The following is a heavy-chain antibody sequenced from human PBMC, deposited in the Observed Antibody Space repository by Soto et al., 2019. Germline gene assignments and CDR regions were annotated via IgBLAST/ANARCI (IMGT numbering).Heavy chain of an antibody. D-gene: IGHD6-6*01. V-gene: IGHV1-18*01. CDR2: ISAYNGNT. Sequence: ASVKVSCKASGYTFTSYGISWVRQAPGQGLEWMGWISAYNGNTNYAQKLQGRVTMTTDTSTSTAYMELRSLRSDDTAVYYCARDPIEYSSSKLCDYWGQGTLVTVSS. J-gene: IGHJ4*02. CDR3: ARDPIEYSSSKLCDY. CDR1: GYTFTSYG.